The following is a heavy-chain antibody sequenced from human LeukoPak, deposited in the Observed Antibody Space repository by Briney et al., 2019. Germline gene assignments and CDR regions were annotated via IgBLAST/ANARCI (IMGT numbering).Heavy chain of an antibody. D-gene: IGHD5-18*01. V-gene: IGHV1-24*01. CDR3: ATDTAEYSYGYYYYYGMDV. CDR2: FDPEDGET. CDR1: GYTLTELS. Sequence: ASVKVSCKVSGYTLTELSMHWVRQAPGKGLEWMGGFDPEDGETIYAQKFQGRVTMTEDTSTDTAYMELSSLRSEDTAVYYCATDTAEYSYGYYYYYGMDVWGQGTTVTVSS. J-gene: IGHJ6*02.